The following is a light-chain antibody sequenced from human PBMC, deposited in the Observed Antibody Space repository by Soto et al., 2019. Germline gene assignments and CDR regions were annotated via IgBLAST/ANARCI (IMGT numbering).Light chain of an antibody. V-gene: IGKV3-15*01. CDR2: GAS. CDR1: QSVSSN. Sequence: EIVMTQSPATLSVSPGERATLSCRASQSVSSNLAWYQQKPGQAPRLLIYGASTRATGIPARFSGSVSGTEFTLTISSLQAEDFAVLYCQQYNNWRRGTFGQGTKLEIK. CDR3: QQYNNWRRGT. J-gene: IGKJ2*01.